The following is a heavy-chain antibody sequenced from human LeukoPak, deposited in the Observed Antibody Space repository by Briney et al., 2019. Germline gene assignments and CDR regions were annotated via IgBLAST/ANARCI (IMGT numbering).Heavy chain of an antibody. CDR1: GGSISSYY. CDR3: ARDRVVPADHRANWFDP. J-gene: IGHJ5*02. D-gene: IGHD2-2*01. V-gene: IGHV4-4*07. CDR2: IYTSGST. Sequence: SETLSLTCTVSGGSISSYYWSWIRQPAGKGLEWIGRIYTSGSTNYNPSLKSRVTMSVDTSKSQFSLKLSSVTAADTAVYYCARDRVVPADHRANWFDPWGQGTLVTVSS.